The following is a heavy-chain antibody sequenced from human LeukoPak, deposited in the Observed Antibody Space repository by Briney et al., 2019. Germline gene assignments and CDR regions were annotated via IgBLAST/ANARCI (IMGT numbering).Heavy chain of an antibody. J-gene: IGHJ4*02. V-gene: IGHV3-30*02. Sequence: GGSLRLSCAASGFTFNTYSMNWVRQAPGKGLEWVAFIRYDGSNKYYADSVKGRFTISRDNSKNTLYLQMNRLRAEDAAVYYCAKAPVTTCSGAYCYPFDYWGQGTLVTVSS. CDR3: AKAPVTTCSGAYCYPFDY. CDR2: IRYDGSNK. D-gene: IGHD2-21*01. CDR1: GFTFNTYS.